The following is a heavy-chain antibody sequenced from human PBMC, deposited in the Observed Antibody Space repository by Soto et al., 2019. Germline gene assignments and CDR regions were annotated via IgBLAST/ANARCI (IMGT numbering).Heavy chain of an antibody. Sequence: GGSLRLSCAASGFSFTKYAMSWVRQAPGKGLDWVSSITESSSTTYYADSVKGRFTISRDNSKTTIFLQMKSLRAEKTAVYYCVKDWQGSSCSAGGCLSSWGQGT. V-gene: IGHV3-23*01. J-gene: IGHJ5*02. CDR2: ITESSSTT. CDR3: VKDWQGSSCSAGGCLSS. D-gene: IGHD2-2*01. CDR1: GFSFTKYA.